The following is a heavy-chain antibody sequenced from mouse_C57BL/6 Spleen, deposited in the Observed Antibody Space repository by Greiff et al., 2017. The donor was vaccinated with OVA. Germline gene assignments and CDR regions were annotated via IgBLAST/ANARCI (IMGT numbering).Heavy chain of an antibody. V-gene: IGHV1-53*01. CDR3: ARDYYGSTYWYFDV. CDR1: GYTFTSYW. J-gene: IGHJ1*03. Sequence: QVQLQQPGTELVKPGASVKLSCKASGYTFTSYWMHWVKQRPGQGLEWIGNINPSNGGPNYNEKFKSKATLTVDKSSSTAYMQLSSLTSEDSAVYYCARDYYGSTYWYFDVWGTGTTVTVSS. CDR2: INPSNGGP. D-gene: IGHD1-1*01.